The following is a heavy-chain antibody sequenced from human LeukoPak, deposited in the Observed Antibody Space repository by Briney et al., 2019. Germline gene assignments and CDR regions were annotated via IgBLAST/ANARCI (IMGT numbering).Heavy chain of an antibody. Sequence: SGGSLRLSCAGSGFTVSSNYMSWVRQAPGKGLEWVSVIYSGGSTYYADSVKGRFTISRDNSKNTLYLQMNSLRAEDTAVYYCARESQLLFWGYYYYYMDVWGKGTTVTVSS. D-gene: IGHD2-2*01. CDR1: GFTVSSNY. J-gene: IGHJ6*03. CDR2: IYSGGST. CDR3: ARESQLLFWGYYYYYMDV. V-gene: IGHV3-66*01.